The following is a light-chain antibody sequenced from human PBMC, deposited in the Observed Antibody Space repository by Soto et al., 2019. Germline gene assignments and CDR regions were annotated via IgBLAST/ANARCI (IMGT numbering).Light chain of an antibody. CDR1: SSAVGGYSN. V-gene: IGLV2-14*03. J-gene: IGLJ3*02. CDR2: DVT. Sequence: QSVLTQPASVSGSPGQSITITCTGTSSAVGGYSNVSWYQQHPGKAPKLMIYDVTNRPSGVSNRFSGSKSGNTASLTISGLQAEDEADYYCSSYTSSSTYWVFGGGTKLTVL. CDR3: SSYTSSSTYWV.